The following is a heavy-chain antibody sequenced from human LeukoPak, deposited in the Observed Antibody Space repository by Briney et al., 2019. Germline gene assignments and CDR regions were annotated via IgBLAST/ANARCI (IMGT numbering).Heavy chain of an antibody. D-gene: IGHD3-22*01. CDR1: GGTFSSYA. J-gene: IGHJ4*02. CDR3: ATTYSYYYDSSPISYFDY. Sequence: SVKVSCKASGGTFSSYAISWVRQAPGQGLEWMGGIIPIFGTANYAQKFQGRVTITTDESTSTAYMELSSLRSEDTAVYYCATTYSYYYDSSPISYFDYWGQGTLVTVSS. V-gene: IGHV1-69*05. CDR2: IIPIFGTA.